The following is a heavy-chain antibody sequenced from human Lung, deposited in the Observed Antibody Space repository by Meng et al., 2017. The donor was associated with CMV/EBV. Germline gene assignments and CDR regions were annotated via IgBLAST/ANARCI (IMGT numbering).Heavy chain of an antibody. J-gene: IGHJ6*02. V-gene: IGHV4-30-4*01. CDR3: SRWSLVHYNMDV. CDR2: IYYNGST. CDR1: GGSISSDDHY. D-gene: IGHD3-16*01. Sequence: LSCTVTGGSISSDDHYWSWIRQTPGKGLEWIGYIYYNGSTYYIPSLKSRVIMSVDTSKNHFSLNLTSVTAADTAVYYCSRWSLVHYNMDVWGQGTXVTVSS.